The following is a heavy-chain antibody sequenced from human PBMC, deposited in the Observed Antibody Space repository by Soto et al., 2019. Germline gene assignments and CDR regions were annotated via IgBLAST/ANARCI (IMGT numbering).Heavy chain of an antibody. CDR3: TTGFEY. CDR2: IDGVGAGT. V-gene: IGHV3-74*01. Sequence: EVQLVQSGGGSVQPGGSLRLSCAASGFTFTNYWMHWVRQVPGKGLVWVSRIDGVGAGTSYSDSVRGRFTISRANAENMLYLQMNSLRAEDTAVYYCTTGFEYWGQGTLVTVSS. CDR1: GFTFTNYW. J-gene: IGHJ4*02.